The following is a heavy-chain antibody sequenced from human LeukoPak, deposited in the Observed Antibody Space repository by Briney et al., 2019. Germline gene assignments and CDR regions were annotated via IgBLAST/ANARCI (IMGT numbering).Heavy chain of an antibody. Sequence: GGSLQISCKGSGCIFTSYWIGWVRQLPGKGLEWMGVIYPGDSDTRYSASFQGQVTISADKSISTAYLQWSSLKASDTAMYYCARIGYCSSTSCYWLLDYWGQGTLVTVSS. D-gene: IGHD2-2*01. CDR1: GCIFTSYW. V-gene: IGHV5-51*01. CDR2: IYPGDSDT. J-gene: IGHJ4*02. CDR3: ARIGYCSSTSCYWLLDY.